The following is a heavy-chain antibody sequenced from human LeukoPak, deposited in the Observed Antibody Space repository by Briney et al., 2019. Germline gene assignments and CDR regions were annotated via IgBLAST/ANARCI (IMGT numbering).Heavy chain of an antibody. CDR2: IIPIFGTA. V-gene: IGHV1-69*13. CDR1: GGAFSSYA. J-gene: IGHJ4*01. D-gene: IGHD2-2*01. CDR3: ARDLRYCSSTSCYYYFDY. Sequence: ASVKVSCKASGGAFSSYAISWVRQAPGQGLEWMGGIIPIFGTANYAQKFQGRVTITADESTSTAYMELSSLRSEDTAVYYCARDLRYCSSTSCYYYFDYWGHGTLVTVSS.